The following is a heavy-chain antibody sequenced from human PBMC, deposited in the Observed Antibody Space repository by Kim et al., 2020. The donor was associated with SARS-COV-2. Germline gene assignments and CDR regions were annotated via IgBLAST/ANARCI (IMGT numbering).Heavy chain of an antibody. D-gene: IGHD3-22*01. CDR1: GFTFSNAW. CDR2: IKSKTDGGTT. V-gene: IGHV3-15*01. CDR3: TTPDVYQYYDSSGTRDAFDI. J-gene: IGHJ3*02. Sequence: GGSLRLSCAASGFTFSNAWMSWVRQAPGKGLEWVGRIKSKTDGGTTDYAAPVKGRFTISRDDSKNTLYLQMNSLKTEDTAVYYCTTPDVYQYYDSSGTRDAFDIWGQGTMVTVSS.